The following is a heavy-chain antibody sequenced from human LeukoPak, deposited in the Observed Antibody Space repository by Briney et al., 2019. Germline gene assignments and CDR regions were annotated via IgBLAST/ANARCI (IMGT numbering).Heavy chain of an antibody. CDR1: GYTFTGYY. D-gene: IGHD3-22*01. CDR3: ARGQHYDSSGYIMEQ. V-gene: IGHV1-2*02. J-gene: IGHJ4*02. Sequence: ASVKVSXKASGYTFTGYYMHWVRQAPGQGLEWMGWINPNSGGTNYAQKFQGRVTMTRDTSISTAYMELSRLRSDDTAVYYCARGQHYDSSGYIMEQWGQGTLVTVSS. CDR2: INPNSGGT.